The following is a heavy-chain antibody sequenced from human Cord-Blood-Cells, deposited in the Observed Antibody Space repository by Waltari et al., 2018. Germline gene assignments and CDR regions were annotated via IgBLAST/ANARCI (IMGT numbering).Heavy chain of an antibody. CDR1: GFTFDDYT. D-gene: IGHD6-13*01. J-gene: IGHJ6*02. Sequence: EVQLVESGGVVVRPGGSLRLSCAASGFTFDDYTLPWVRKAPGKGLEWVSLISWDGGSTYYADSVKGRFTISRDNSKNSLYLQMNSLRTEDTALYYCAKDISSSSWADGMDVWGQGTTVTVSS. CDR3: AKDISSSSWADGMDV. CDR2: ISWDGGST. V-gene: IGHV3-43*01.